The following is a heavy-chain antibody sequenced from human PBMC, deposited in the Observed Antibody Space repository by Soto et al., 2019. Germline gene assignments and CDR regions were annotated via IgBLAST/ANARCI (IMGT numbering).Heavy chain of an antibody. CDR2: IGSKANSYAT. V-gene: IGHV3-73*01. CDR3: TRLYSSSWYYFDY. J-gene: IGHJ4*02. CDR1: GFTFSGSA. D-gene: IGHD6-13*01. Sequence: GGSLRLSCAASGFTFSGSAMHWVRQASGKGLEWVGRIGSKANSYATAYAASVKGRFTISRDDSKNTAYLQMNSLKTEDTAVYYCTRLYSSSWYYFDYWGQGTLVTVSS.